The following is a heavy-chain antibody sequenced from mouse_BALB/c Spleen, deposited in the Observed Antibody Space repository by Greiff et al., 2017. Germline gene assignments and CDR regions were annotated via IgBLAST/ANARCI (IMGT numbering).Heavy chain of an antibody. CDR2: SRNKANDYTT. CDR1: GFTFSDFY. V-gene: IGHV7-1*02. Sequence: EVQGVESGGGLVQPGGSLRLSCATSGFTFSDFYMEWVRQPPGKRLEWIAASRNKANDYTTEFSASVKGRFIVSRDTSQSILYLQMNALRAEDTAIYYDARDPLYYYGSSYGAMDYWGQGTSVTVSS. CDR3: ARDPLYYYGSSYGAMDY. D-gene: IGHD1-1*01. J-gene: IGHJ4*01.